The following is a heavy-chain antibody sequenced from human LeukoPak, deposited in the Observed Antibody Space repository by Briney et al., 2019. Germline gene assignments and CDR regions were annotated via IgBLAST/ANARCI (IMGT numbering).Heavy chain of an antibody. V-gene: IGHV1-2*02. CDR2: INPNGGGT. Sequence: RASVKVSCKASGYTFTDYYMHWVRQAPGQGLEWMGWINPNGGGTNYAQKFQGRVTMTRDTSISTAYMELSRLRSDDTAVYYCARGNRYCSSTSCLLFDYWGQGTLVTVSS. CDR1: GYTFTDYY. D-gene: IGHD2-2*01. J-gene: IGHJ4*02. CDR3: ARGNRYCSSTSCLLFDY.